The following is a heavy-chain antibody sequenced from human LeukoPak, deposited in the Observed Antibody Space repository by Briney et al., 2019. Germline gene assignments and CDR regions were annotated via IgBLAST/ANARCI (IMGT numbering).Heavy chain of an antibody. D-gene: IGHD1-14*01. V-gene: IGHV3-66*01. J-gene: IGHJ4*02. CDR2: IYTGGNT. CDR1: GFTVSSNY. Sequence: PGGSLRLSCAGSGFTVSSNYMSWVRQAPGKGLEWVSVIYTGGNTYYADSVKGRFTISRDNSKNTLYLQMNSLRAEDTAVYYCARSPENDYWGQGTLVTVSS. CDR3: ARSPENDY.